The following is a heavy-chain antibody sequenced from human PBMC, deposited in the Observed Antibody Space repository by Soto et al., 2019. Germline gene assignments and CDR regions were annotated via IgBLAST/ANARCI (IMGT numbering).Heavy chain of an antibody. V-gene: IGHV3-21*01. D-gene: IGHD2-2*01. CDR1: GFTFSSFS. CDR3: ARDGGNVVVPAANDY. J-gene: IGHJ4*02. CDR2: ISSSSSYI. Sequence: GGSLDLSCAASGFTFSSFSMNWVRQAPGKGLEWVSSISSSSSYIYYADSVKGRFTISRDNAKNSLYLQMNSLRAEDTAVYYCARDGGNVVVPAANDYWGQGTLVTVSS.